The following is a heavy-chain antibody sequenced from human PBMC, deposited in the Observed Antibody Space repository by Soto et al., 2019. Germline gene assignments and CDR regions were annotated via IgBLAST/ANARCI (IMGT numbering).Heavy chain of an antibody. CDR1: GFTFSSYS. V-gene: IGHV3-21*01. CDR3: ARPPNYYDSRGYYGY. D-gene: IGHD3-22*01. Sequence: EVQLVESGGGLVKPGGSLRLSCAASGFTFSSYSMKWVRQAPGKGLEWVSSISSSSSYIYYADSVKGRFTISRDNAKNSLYLQMNSLRADDTAVYYCARPPNYYDSRGYYGYWGQGTLVTVSS. J-gene: IGHJ4*02. CDR2: ISSSSSYI.